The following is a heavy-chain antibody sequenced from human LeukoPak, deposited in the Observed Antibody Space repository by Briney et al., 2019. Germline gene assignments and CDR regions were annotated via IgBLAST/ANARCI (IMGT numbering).Heavy chain of an antibody. J-gene: IGHJ5*02. CDR3: ARSPGDWFDP. CDR1: GYTLTSYY. Sequence: ASVKVSCKASGYTLTSYYMHWVRQAPGQGLQWLAAIYPSGGNNYAQKFQGRVTMTRDTSTSTVYMELSSLRSEDTAVYYCARSPGDWFDPWGQGTLVTVSS. CDR2: IYPSGGN. D-gene: IGHD3-10*01. V-gene: IGHV1-46*01.